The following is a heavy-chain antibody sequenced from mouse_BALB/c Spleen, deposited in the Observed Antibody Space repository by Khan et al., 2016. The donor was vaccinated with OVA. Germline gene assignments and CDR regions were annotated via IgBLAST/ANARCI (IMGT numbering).Heavy chain of an antibody. CDR1: GFSLTSYG. Sequence: VKLLESGPGLVAPSQSLSITCTFSGFSLTSYGVSWVSQPPGKGLEWLGVIWGGGNTNFHSALRSRLSTSTDNSKSQVFLKLNSLQADDTATYYCAKDRGYYAVDYWGQGTSVTVSS. CDR3: AKDRGYYAVDY. J-gene: IGHJ4*01. V-gene: IGHV2-3*01. CDR2: IWGGGNT.